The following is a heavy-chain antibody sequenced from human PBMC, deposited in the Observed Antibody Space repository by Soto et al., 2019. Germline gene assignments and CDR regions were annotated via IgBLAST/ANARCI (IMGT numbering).Heavy chain of an antibody. D-gene: IGHD2-2*01. CDR1: GGSISSGGYY. CDR2: IYYSGIT. Sequence: SETLSLTCPVSGGSISSGGYYWSWISQHPGKGLEWIGYIYYSGITYYNPSLKSRVTISVDTSKNQFSLKLSSVTAADTAVYYCARDRRGYCSSTSCQDYWGQGTLVTVS. V-gene: IGHV4-31*03. J-gene: IGHJ4*02. CDR3: ARDRRGYCSSTSCQDY.